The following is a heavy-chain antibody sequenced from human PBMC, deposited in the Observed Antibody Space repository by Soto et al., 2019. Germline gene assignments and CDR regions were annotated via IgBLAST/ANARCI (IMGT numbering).Heavy chain of an antibody. J-gene: IGHJ3*01. D-gene: IGHD6-13*01. CDR1: GDSITESF. V-gene: IGHV4-59*01. CDR3: ARGMAAAGDTFDV. CDR2: IYHSGIT. Sequence: QLQLQESGPGLVQPSETLSLSCSVSGDSITESFWSWIRQAPGKVLSWIGFIYHSGITKYNPSLNGRATISIDRSDNQVSLKVTSVTSADTAVYFCARGMAAAGDTFDVWGHGTMVTVSS.